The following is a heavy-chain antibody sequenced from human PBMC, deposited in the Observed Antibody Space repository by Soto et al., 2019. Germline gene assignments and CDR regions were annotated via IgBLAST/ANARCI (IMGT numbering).Heavy chain of an antibody. D-gene: IGHD3-9*01. V-gene: IGHV3-23*01. CDR2: ISGSGGST. CDR1: GFTFDSCA. CDR3: AKGKTTGWYYFDF. Sequence: EVQILESGGGLVQPGGSLRLSCAASGFTFDSCAMSWVRQAPGKGLEWILGISGSGGSTYYADSVKGRFTISRDNSKNTLYLQMNSLRSDDQAVYYCAKGKTTGWYYFDFLGQGTLVTVSS. J-gene: IGHJ4*02.